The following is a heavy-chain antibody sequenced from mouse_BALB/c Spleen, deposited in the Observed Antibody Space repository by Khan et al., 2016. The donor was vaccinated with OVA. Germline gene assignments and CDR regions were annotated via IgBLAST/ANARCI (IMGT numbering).Heavy chain of an antibody. Sequence: VQLKQSGPELMKPGASVKISCKASGYSFTSYYIHWVMQSHGKSLEWIGYIDPFSGGTTYNQKFKGKATLTVDKSSSTAYLHLSNLTSEDSAFYYCTRHGYVAWFTYWGQGTLVTVSA. CDR2: IDPFSGGT. CDR1: GYSFTSYY. J-gene: IGHJ3*01. V-gene: IGHV1S135*01. CDR3: TRHGYVAWFTY. D-gene: IGHD2-2*01.